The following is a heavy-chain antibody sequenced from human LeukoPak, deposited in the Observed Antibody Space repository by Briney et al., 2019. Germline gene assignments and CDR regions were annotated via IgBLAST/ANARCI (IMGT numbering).Heavy chain of an antibody. V-gene: IGHV3-23*01. Sequence: GGSLRLSCAASGFTFSSYAMRWVRQAPGKGLEWVSAIGGGGLPTYYADSVKGRFTISRDNSKNTLYLQMNSLTAEDTALYYCAKGGCSSTTCYLANPWGQGTLVTVSS. CDR1: GFTFSSYA. CDR2: IGGGGLPT. J-gene: IGHJ5*02. D-gene: IGHD2-2*01. CDR3: AKGGCSSTTCYLANP.